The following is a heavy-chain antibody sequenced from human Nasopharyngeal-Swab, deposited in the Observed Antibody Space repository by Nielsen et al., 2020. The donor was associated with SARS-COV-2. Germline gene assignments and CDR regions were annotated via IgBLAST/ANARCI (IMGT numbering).Heavy chain of an antibody. V-gene: IGHV1-69*01. J-gene: IGHJ4*02. CDR3: ARDQRRGYSGYDHTYFGY. CDR2: IIPIFGTA. D-gene: IGHD5-12*01. Sequence: WVRQAPGQGLEWMGGIIPIFGTANYAQKFQGRVTITADESTSTAYMELSSLRSEDTAVYYCARDQRRGYSGYDHTYFGYWGQGTLVTVSS.